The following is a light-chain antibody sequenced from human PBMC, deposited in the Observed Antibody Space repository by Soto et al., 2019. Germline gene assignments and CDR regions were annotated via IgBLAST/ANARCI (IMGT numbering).Light chain of an antibody. CDR3: MQGTPWPPT. J-gene: IGKJ1*01. CDR1: QSLVNSDGNTY. Sequence: DVVMTQSPLSLPVTLGQPASISCRSSQSLVNSDGNTYLNWFQQRPGQSPRRLIYKVSNRDSGVPDRFSGSGSGTDFTLKISRVEAADVGVYYCMQGTPWPPTFGQGTKVEIK. V-gene: IGKV2-30*01. CDR2: KVS.